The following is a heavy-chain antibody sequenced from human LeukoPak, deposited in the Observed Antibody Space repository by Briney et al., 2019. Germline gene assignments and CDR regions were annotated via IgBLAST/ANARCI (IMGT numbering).Heavy chain of an antibody. CDR1: GFTFDDYG. J-gene: IGHJ6*03. CDR2: INWNGGST. V-gene: IGHV3-20*04. CDR3: ARDPGDYYYYYYYMDV. D-gene: IGHD2-21*02. Sequence: PGGSLRLSCAASGFTFDDYGMSWVRQAPGKGLEWVSGINWNGGSTGYADSVKGRFTISRDNAKNSLYLQMNSLRAEDTAVYYCARDPGDYYYYYYYMDVWGKGTTVTISS.